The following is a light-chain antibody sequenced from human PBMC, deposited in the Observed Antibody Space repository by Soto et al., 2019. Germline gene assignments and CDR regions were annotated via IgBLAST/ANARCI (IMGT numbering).Light chain of an antibody. J-gene: IGKJ4*01. Sequence: EIVLTQSPATLSLSPGERATLSCRASQSVSIYLAWYQQKPGQAPRLLIYDASNRATGIPARFSGSGSATDFTLTISSLEPEDFAVYYCQQRSNWPPLTFGGGTKVEIK. CDR1: QSVSIY. V-gene: IGKV3-11*01. CDR3: QQRSNWPPLT. CDR2: DAS.